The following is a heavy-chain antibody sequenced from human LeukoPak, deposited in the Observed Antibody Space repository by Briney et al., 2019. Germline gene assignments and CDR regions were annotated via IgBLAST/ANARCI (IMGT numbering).Heavy chain of an antibody. V-gene: IGHV4-39*01. CDR1: GGSISSSSYS. D-gene: IGHD3-22*01. CDR2: IYYSGST. CDR3: ARHSTAYDSSGFEDY. J-gene: IGHJ4*02. Sequence: PSETLSLTCTVSGGSISSSSYSWGWIRQPPGKGLEWIGSIYYSGSTYYNPSLKSRVTISVDTSKNQFSLKLSSVTAADTAVYYCARHSTAYDSSGFEDYWGQGTLVTVSS.